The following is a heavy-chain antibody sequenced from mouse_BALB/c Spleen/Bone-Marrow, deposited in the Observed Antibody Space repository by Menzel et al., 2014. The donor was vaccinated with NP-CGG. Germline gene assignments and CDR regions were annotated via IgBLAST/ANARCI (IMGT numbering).Heavy chain of an antibody. V-gene: IGHV5-17*02. CDR3: ARGGNGTRNYFDY. CDR1: GFTFSSFG. CDR2: ISSVSSTI. D-gene: IGHD3-3*01. Sequence: EVQRVESGGGLVQPGGSRKLSCAASGFTFSSFGMHWVRQAPEKGLEWVAYISSVSSTIYYGDTVKGRFTISRDNPKNTLFLQMTSLRSEDTAIYYCARGGNGTRNYFDYWGQGTTLTVSS. J-gene: IGHJ2*01.